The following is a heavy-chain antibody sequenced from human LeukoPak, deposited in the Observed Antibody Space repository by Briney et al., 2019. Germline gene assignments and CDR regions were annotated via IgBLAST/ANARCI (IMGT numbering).Heavy chain of an antibody. Sequence: GGSLRLSCAASGFTVSNNYMNWVRQAPGKGLEWVANIDQDGGGKYYLDSVKGRFTISRDNAKSSLYLQIDSLRAEDTAVYYCARGDWAPFDYWGQGSLLTVSS. V-gene: IGHV3-7*01. CDR1: GFTVSNNY. CDR3: ARGDWAPFDY. CDR2: IDQDGGGK. D-gene: IGHD2-21*02. J-gene: IGHJ4*02.